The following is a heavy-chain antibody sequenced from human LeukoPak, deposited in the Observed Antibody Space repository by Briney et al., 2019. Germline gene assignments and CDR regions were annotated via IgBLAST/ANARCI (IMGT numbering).Heavy chain of an antibody. Sequence: SETLSLTCTVSGGSISSYHWTWVRQPAGKGLEWIGRIYTSGGTNYNPSLKSRVTMSVDTSENRFSLKLTSVTAADTAVYYCARAPSYNSARLDVWGQGTTVTVSS. CDR3: ARAPSYNSARLDV. J-gene: IGHJ6*02. D-gene: IGHD1-1*01. V-gene: IGHV4-4*07. CDR1: GGSISSYH. CDR2: IYTSGGT.